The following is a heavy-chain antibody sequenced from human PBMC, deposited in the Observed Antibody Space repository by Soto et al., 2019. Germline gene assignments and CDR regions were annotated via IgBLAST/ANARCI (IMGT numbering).Heavy chain of an antibody. CDR1: GGSISSYY. CDR3: ARDTSHNWFDP. J-gene: IGHJ5*02. Sequence: SETLSLTCTVSGGSISSYYWSWIRQPPGKGLEWIGYIYYSGSTNYNPSLKSRVTISVDTSKNQFSLKLSSVTAADTAVDYCARDTSHNWFDPWGQGTLVTVSS. V-gene: IGHV4-59*12. CDR2: IYYSGST.